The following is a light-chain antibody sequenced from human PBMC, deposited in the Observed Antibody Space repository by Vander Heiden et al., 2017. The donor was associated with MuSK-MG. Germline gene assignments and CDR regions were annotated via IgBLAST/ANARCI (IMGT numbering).Light chain of an antibody. CDR1: QTIFNY. Sequence: DIQLTQSPSSLSASVGDRVTITCRASQTIFNYLNWYQQSPGKAPKLLIYSASTLQSGTPPRFSGSGSGTDLTLVISSLQPEDFATYYCQQGYTTPLTFGGGTKIETK. CDR2: SAS. J-gene: IGKJ4*01. V-gene: IGKV1-39*01. CDR3: QQGYTTPLT.